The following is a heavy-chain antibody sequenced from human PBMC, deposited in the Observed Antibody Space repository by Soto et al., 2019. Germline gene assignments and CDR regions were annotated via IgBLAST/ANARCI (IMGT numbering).Heavy chain of an antibody. Sequence: PGGSLRLSCAASGFTFSTYVMHWVRQAPGKGLEWVSFISHDGSKKQCADSVKGRFSISRDNSKNMLYLQMDSLRLEDTAVYYCAKDSSIHPFDYWGQGTLGTV. D-gene: IGHD2-2*01. CDR1: GFTFSTYV. CDR3: AKDSSIHPFDY. CDR2: ISHDGSKK. V-gene: IGHV3-30*18. J-gene: IGHJ4*02.